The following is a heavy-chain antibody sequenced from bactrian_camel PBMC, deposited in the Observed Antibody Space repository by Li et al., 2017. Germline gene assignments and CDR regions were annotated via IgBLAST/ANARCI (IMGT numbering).Heavy chain of an antibody. Sequence: QVQLVESGGGSVQTGGSLTRSCVFSGHTHPRHCMGWLRQAPGKGREGVAAVDSDGSTSYADSVKGRFTISQDNAKNTLYLQMNSLEPEDTAMYYCAADPLFYGGSWFRRCPDEYNYWGQGTQVTVS. J-gene: IGHJ4*01. CDR1: GHTHPRHC. D-gene: IGHD6*01. CDR3: AADPLFYGGSWFRRCPDEYNY. CDR2: VDSDGST. V-gene: IGHV3S55*01.